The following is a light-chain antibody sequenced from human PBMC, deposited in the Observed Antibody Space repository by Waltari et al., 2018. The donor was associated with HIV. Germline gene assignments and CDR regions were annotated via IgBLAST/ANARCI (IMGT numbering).Light chain of an antibody. Sequence: DIVMTQSPDSLAVSLGERATINCKSSQSVLFSSNNKNYLAWYQQKLGQPPRLLLYWASTRESAVPDRFSGSGSGADFTLTISSLQAEDVAVYYCQQYYSTPRTFGGGTKVEIK. J-gene: IGKJ4*01. CDR1: QSVLFSSNNKNY. CDR2: WAS. CDR3: QQYYSTPRT. V-gene: IGKV4-1*01.